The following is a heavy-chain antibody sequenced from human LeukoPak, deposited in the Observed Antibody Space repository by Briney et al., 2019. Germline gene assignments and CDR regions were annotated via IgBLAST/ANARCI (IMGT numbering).Heavy chain of an antibody. J-gene: IGHJ4*02. D-gene: IGHD6-13*01. CDR2: INHSGST. V-gene: IGHV4-39*07. CDR1: GASVSSSTYF. Sequence: SETLSLTCAVSGASVSSSTYFWGWIRQPPGKGLEWIGEINHSGSTNYNPSLKSRVTISVDTSKNQFSLKLSSVTAADTAVSPGSWSLPHFDYWGQGTLVTVSS. CDR3: SWSLPHFDY.